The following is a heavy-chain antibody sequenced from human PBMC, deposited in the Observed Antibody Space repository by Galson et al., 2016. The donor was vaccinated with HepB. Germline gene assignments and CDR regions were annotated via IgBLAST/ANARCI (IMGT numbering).Heavy chain of an antibody. V-gene: IGHV3-21*01. CDR3: ARYSAY. Sequence: SLRLSCATSGFTFTRYTMYWVRPAPGKGLEWISYISSSSTYIYYADSVKGRVTVSRDNAEPSLYLQMNNLRVEDTGVYCCARYSAYWGQGTLVTVSS. D-gene: IGHD2-21*01. J-gene: IGHJ4*02. CDR1: GFTFTRYT. CDR2: ISSSSTYI.